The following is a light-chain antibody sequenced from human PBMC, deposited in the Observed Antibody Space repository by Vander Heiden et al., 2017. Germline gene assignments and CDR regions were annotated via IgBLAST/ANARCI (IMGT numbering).Light chain of an antibody. J-gene: IGLJ2*01. CDR3: QSDDSSRSGWV. Sequence: QSVLTQPPSVSGAPGQMVTISRTGSSSTLGAGDDVHWYQQLPGAAPNLLIYGNSNRHSGVPDRFSGSKYGTSASLAITWLQAEEGADYYCQSDDSSRSGWVFGGGTKLTVL. CDR1: SSTLGAGDD. CDR2: GNS. V-gene: IGLV1-40*01.